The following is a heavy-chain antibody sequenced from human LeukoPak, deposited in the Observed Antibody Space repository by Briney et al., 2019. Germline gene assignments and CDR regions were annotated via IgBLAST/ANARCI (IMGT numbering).Heavy chain of an antibody. CDR3: ARPSLWGYFDY. D-gene: IGHD3-16*01. Sequence: SETLSLTCNVSGASINSNYWSWIRQPPGKGLEWIGYIYTSGSTNYNPSLKSRVTISVDTSKNQFSLKLSSVTAADTAVYYCARPSLWGYFDYWGQGTLVTVSS. V-gene: IGHV4-4*09. J-gene: IGHJ4*02. CDR2: IYTSGST. CDR1: GASINSNY.